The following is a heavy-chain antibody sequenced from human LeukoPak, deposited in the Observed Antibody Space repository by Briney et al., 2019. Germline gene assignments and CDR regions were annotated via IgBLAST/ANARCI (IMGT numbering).Heavy chain of an antibody. D-gene: IGHD5-24*01. J-gene: IGHJ5*02. CDR1: GFIFSDYY. Sequence: PGGSLRLSCAASGFIFSDYYMSWIRQAPGKGLEWVSYISSSGSTIYYADSVKGRFTISRDNAKNSLYLQMNSLRAEDTAVYYCARETRWLQLPDWFDPWGQGTLVTVSS. CDR2: ISSSGSTI. CDR3: ARETRWLQLPDWFDP. V-gene: IGHV3-11*04.